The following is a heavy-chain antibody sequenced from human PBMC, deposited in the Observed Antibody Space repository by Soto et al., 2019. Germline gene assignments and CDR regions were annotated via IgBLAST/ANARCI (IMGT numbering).Heavy chain of an antibody. Sequence: PSETLSLTCAVSGYSISSGYYWGWIRQPPGKGLEWLGTTYYGASSYYNPSLRSRVTISVDRSRTQFSLKMSSVTAADTAVYYCARGRVVVPAAVMFNCLDPWGQGALVTVSS. D-gene: IGHD2-2*01. CDR2: TYYGASS. CDR1: GYSISSGYY. J-gene: IGHJ5*02. CDR3: ARGRVVVPAAVMFNCLDP. V-gene: IGHV4-38-2*01.